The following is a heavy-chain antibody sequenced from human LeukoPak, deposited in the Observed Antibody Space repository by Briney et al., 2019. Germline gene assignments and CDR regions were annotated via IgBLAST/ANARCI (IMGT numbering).Heavy chain of an antibody. J-gene: IGHJ2*01. D-gene: IGHD6-13*01. V-gene: IGHV1-18*01. Sequence: ASVKVSCKASGYTFTSYGISWVRQAPGQGLEWMGWISAYNGNTNYAQKLQGRVTMTTDTSTSIAYMELRSLRSDDTAVYYCARGVKRSSWYPDWYFDLWGRGTLVTVSS. CDR2: ISAYNGNT. CDR1: GYTFTSYG. CDR3: ARGVKRSSWYPDWYFDL.